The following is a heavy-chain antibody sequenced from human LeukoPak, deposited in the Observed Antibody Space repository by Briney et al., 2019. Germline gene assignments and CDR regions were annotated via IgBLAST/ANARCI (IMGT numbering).Heavy chain of an antibody. CDR1: GFTFSNYN. V-gene: IGHV3-21*01. Sequence: GGSLRLSCVASGFTFSNYNMNWVRQAPGKGLEWVSSISGSGTYIYYADSLKGRFTISRDNAKNSLYLQMSSLRAEDTAVYYCATGGARYYYSDYWGHGTLLTVSS. J-gene: IGHJ4*01. CDR3: ATGGARYYYSDY. CDR2: ISGSGTYI. D-gene: IGHD3-10*01.